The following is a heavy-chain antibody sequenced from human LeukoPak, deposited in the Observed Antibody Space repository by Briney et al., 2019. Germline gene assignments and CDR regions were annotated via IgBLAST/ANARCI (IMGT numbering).Heavy chain of an antibody. CDR2: INTNTGNP. V-gene: IGHV7-4-1*02. CDR3: ARDFLVSGDYVAVDY. CDR1: GYTFTSYA. Sequence: VASVKVSCKASGYTFTSYAMNWVRQAPGQGLEWMGWINTNTGNPTYAQGFTGRFVFSLDTSVSTAYLQISSLKAEDTAVYYCARDFLVSGDYVAVDYWGQGTLVTVSS. J-gene: IGHJ4*02. D-gene: IGHD4-17*01.